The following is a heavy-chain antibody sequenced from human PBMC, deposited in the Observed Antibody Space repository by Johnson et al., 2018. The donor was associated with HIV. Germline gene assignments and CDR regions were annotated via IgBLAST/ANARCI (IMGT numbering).Heavy chain of an antibody. CDR1: GLSFSNYD. J-gene: IGHJ3*02. CDR3: VRDRGWLQSIPDFFDI. V-gene: IGHV3-13*01. Sequence: MQLVESGGGVVQPGKSLTLSCVGSGLSFSNYDIHWVRQATGKGLEWVSTIGTAGDTYYVDSVKGRFTISRDNAKNSLYLQMNNLRAEDTAVYFCVRDRGWLQSIPDFFDIWGQGTMVTVSS. D-gene: IGHD5-24*01. CDR2: IGTAGDT.